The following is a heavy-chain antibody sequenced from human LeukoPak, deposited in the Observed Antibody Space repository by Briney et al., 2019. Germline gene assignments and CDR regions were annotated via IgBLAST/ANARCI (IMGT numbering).Heavy chain of an antibody. CDR1: GGSLSSYY. J-gene: IGHJ6*02. V-gene: IGHV4-59*01. CDR2: ICYSGST. CDR3: ARDFIAVAGTDAHYYYYYGMDV. D-gene: IGHD6-19*01. Sequence: SETLSLTCTVCGGSLSSYYWSWLRQPPGKGLEGIGYICYSGSTNYNPSLTSRVTISVDTSKNQFSLKLSSVTAADTAVYYCARDFIAVAGTDAHYYYYYGMDVWGQGTTVTVSS.